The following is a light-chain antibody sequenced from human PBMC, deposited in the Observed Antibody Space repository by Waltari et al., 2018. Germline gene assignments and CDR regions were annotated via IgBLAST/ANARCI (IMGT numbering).Light chain of an antibody. Sequence: QAAPTQPPSVSGSPGQSVTISCTGTSSDIGYYNAVSWYQQHPGKAPKLMIYEVSKRPSVVSDRFSGSKSGNTASLTISGLQAEDEADYYCSSYAGSNTWVFGGGTRLTVL. CDR1: SSDIGYYNA. CDR3: SSYAGSNTWV. J-gene: IGLJ2*01. V-gene: IGLV2-11*01. CDR2: EVS.